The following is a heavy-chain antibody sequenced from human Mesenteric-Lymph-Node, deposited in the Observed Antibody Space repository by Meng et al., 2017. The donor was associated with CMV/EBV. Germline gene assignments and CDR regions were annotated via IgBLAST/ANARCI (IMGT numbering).Heavy chain of an antibody. J-gene: IGHJ5*02. V-gene: IGHV4-34*01. Sequence: LTCAVYGGSFSGYYWSWIRQPPGKGLEWIGEINHSGSNNYNPSLKSRVTISVDTSKNQFSLKLSSMTAADTAVYYCARGVFVAARFDPWGQGTLVTVSS. CDR1: GGSFSGYY. CDR3: ARGVFVAARFDP. D-gene: IGHD6-6*01. CDR2: INHSGSN.